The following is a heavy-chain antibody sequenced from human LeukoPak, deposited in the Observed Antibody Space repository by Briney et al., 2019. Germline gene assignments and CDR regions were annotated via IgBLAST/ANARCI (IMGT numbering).Heavy chain of an antibody. CDR1: GFTFSSYE. V-gene: IGHV3-48*03. CDR3: ARDSRYSGYDVGWDY. J-gene: IGHJ4*02. D-gene: IGHD5-12*01. Sequence: GGSLRLSCAASGFTFSSYEMNWVRQAPGKGLEWVSYISSSGSTIYYADSVKGRFTISRDNAKNSLYLQMNSLRAEDTAVYYCARDSRYSGYDVGWDYWGQGTLVTVSS. CDR2: ISSSGSTI.